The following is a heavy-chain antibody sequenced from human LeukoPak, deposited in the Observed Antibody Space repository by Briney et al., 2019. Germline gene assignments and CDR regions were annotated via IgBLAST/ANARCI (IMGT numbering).Heavy chain of an antibody. Sequence: PSETLSLTYTVSGGSISSYSWSWIRQPPGKGLEWIGYIYYSGSTNYNPSLKSRVTISVDTSKNQFSLKLTSVTAADTAVYYCARDLGYKYRHTFDYWGQGTLVIVSS. D-gene: IGHD5-18*01. CDR1: GGSISSYS. V-gene: IGHV4-59*01. CDR3: ARDLGYKYRHTFDY. CDR2: IYYSGST. J-gene: IGHJ4*02.